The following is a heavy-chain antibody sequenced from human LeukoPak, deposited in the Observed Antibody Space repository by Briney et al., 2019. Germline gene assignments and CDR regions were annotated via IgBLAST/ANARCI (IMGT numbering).Heavy chain of an antibody. J-gene: IGHJ4*02. CDR2: IYHSGST. D-gene: IGHD6-13*01. V-gene: IGHV4-4*02. Sequence: PSGTLSLTCAVSGGSISSSNWWSWVRPPPGKGLEWIGEIYHSGSTNYNPSLKSRVTISVDKSKNQFSLKLSSVTAADTAVYYCARDQDSSSWYTVDYWGQGTLVTVSS. CDR3: ARDQDSSSWYTVDY. CDR1: GGSISSSNW.